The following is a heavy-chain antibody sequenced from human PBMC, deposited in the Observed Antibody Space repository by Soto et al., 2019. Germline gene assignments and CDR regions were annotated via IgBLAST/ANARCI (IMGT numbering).Heavy chain of an antibody. D-gene: IGHD6-6*01. J-gene: IGHJ4*02. CDR1: GGSLSGYY. Sequence: QVQLQQWGAGLLRPSETLSVTCAVYGGSLSGYYWSWIRQPPGKGLEWIGEINHSGSTNYNPSLKSRVTTSVDTSKNQFSLKLSSVTAADTAVYYCPRGWQGSSYYDYWGQGTLVTVSS. CDR3: PRGWQGSSYYDY. V-gene: IGHV4-34*01. CDR2: INHSGST.